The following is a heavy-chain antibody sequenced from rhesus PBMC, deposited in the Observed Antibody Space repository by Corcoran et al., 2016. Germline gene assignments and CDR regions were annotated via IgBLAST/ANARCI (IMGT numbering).Heavy chain of an antibody. Sequence: QVQLQESGPGLVKSSETLSLTCAVSGASISSYSWGWIRQPPGKGLEGIGEINGTNSITYDTAPLKSRVTISKDASKNQFSLKLTSVTAADTAVYFCIRPPNFKIADYWGQGVLVTVSS. D-gene: IGHD1-44*01. CDR3: IRPPNFKIADY. CDR1: GASISSYS. V-gene: IGHV4-80*01. J-gene: IGHJ4*01. CDR2: INGTNSIT.